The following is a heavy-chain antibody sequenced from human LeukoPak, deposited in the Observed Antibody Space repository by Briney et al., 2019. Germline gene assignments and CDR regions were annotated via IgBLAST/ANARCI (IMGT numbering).Heavy chain of an antibody. CDR2: ISSNGGST. V-gene: IGHV3-64*04. CDR3: ARDPLTYYYGSGSYYADY. CDR1: GFTFSSYA. J-gene: IGHJ4*02. D-gene: IGHD3-10*01. Sequence: PGGSLRLSCSASGFTFSSYAMHWVRQAPGKGLEYVSAISSNGGSTYYADSVKGRFTISRDNAKNSLYLQMNSLRAEDTAVYYCARDPLTYYYGSGSYYADYWGQGTLVTVSS.